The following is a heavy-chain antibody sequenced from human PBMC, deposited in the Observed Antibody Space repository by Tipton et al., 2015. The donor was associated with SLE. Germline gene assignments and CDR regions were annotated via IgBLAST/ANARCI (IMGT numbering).Heavy chain of an antibody. CDR3: AIGAYGEGGY. Sequence: SGFTFSSYGIHWVRQAPGKGLEWVSSISSSSTYIYYADSMKGRFTISRDNAKNPLYLQMDSLRGDDTALYYCAIGAYGEGGYWGQGIRVTVSS. J-gene: IGHJ4*02. CDR1: GFTFSSYG. D-gene: IGHD4-17*01. V-gene: IGHV3-21*04. CDR2: ISSSSTYI.